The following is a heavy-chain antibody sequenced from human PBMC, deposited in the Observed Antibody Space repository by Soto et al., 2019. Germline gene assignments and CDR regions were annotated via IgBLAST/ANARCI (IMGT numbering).Heavy chain of an antibody. Sequence: PGGSLRLSCAASGFTFSSYSMNWVRRAPGKGLEWVSSISTGSSYIYYAESVKGRFTISRDNAKNSLYLEMNSLRADDTAVYYCARDNTLNGNWFDPWGQGTLVTVSS. J-gene: IGHJ5*02. CDR3: ARDNTLNGNWFDP. CDR1: GFTFSSYS. CDR2: ISTGSSYI. V-gene: IGHV3-21*01. D-gene: IGHD1-1*01.